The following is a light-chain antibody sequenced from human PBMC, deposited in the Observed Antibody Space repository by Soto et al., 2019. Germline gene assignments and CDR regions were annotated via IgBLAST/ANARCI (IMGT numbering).Light chain of an antibody. CDR1: SSDVGAYTS. J-gene: IGLJ1*01. CDR2: EVS. V-gene: IGLV2-14*01. CDR3: TSYTSDNRNYG. Sequence: QSVLTQPASVSGSPGQSITISCTGTSSDVGAYTSVSWYQQHPGKAPKLMIYEVSNRPSGVSNRFSGSESANTASLTISGLQADDEAHYYCTSYTSDNRNYGFGTGTKLTVL.